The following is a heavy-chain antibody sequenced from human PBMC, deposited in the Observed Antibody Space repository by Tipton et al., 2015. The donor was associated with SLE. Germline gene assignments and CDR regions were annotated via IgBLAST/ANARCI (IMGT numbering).Heavy chain of an antibody. Sequence: QSGPEVKKPGESLRISCKGSGYSFTSYWISWVRQMPGKGLEWMGRIDPSDSYTNYSPSFQGHVTISADKSISTAYLQWSSLKASDTAMYYCARHPDYYDSSGYVDYWGQGTVFTVSS. J-gene: IGHJ4*02. CDR2: IDPSDSYT. CDR1: GYSFTSYW. CDR3: ARHPDYYDSSGYVDY. V-gene: IGHV5-10-1*01. D-gene: IGHD3-22*01.